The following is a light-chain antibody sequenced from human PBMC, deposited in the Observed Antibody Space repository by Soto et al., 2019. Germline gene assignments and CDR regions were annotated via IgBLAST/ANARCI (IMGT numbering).Light chain of an antibody. V-gene: IGKV3-20*01. CDR1: QRVTNNY. CDR2: DAS. CDR3: QQTAHSPLT. J-gene: IGKJ1*01. Sequence: EIVLTQSPGTLSLSPGERATLSCRASQRVTNNYVDWYQQKPGQAPRLLIHDASSRATGIPDRFSGGGSGTDFTLTISRLEPEDFAVYFCQQTAHSPLTFGQGTRVDI.